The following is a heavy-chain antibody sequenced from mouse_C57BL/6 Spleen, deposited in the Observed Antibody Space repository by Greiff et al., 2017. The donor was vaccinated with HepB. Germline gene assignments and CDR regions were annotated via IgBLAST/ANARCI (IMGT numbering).Heavy chain of an antibody. Sequence: VQLKQSGAELVRPGASVTLSCKASGYTFTDYEMHWVKQTPVHGLEWIGAIDPETGGTAYNQKFKGKAILTADKSSSTAYMELRSLTSEDSAVYYCTRDYGPAWFAYWGQGTLVTVSA. CDR2: IDPETGGT. V-gene: IGHV1-15*01. D-gene: IGHD1-2*01. CDR3: TRDYGPAWFAY. J-gene: IGHJ3*01. CDR1: GYTFTDYE.